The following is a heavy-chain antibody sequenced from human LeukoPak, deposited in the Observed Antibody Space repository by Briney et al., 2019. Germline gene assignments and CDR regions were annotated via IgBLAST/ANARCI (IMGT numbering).Heavy chain of an antibody. V-gene: IGHV3-11*01. CDR3: ARDRVVGARFDY. Sequence: GGSLRLSCAASAFTFSDYYMSWLRQAQGKGLEWVSYISSSGSTIYYADSVKGRFTSSRDNAKNSLYLQMNSLRAEDTAVYYCARDRVVGARFDYWGQGTLVTVSS. D-gene: IGHD1-26*01. J-gene: IGHJ4*02. CDR2: ISSSGSTI. CDR1: AFTFSDYY.